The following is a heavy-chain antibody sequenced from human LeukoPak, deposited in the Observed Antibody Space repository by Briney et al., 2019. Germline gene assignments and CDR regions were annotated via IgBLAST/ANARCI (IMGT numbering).Heavy chain of an antibody. CDR1: GGSISSGDYY. CDR3: ASFRYFDWLLFDY. J-gene: IGHJ4*02. CDR2: IYYSGST. Sequence: SETLSLTCTVSGGSISSGDYYWSWIRQPPGKGLEWIGYIYYSGSTYYNPSLKSRVTISVDTSKNQFSLKLSSVTAADTAVYYCASFRYFDWLLFDYWGQGTLVTVSS. V-gene: IGHV4-30-4*01. D-gene: IGHD3-9*01.